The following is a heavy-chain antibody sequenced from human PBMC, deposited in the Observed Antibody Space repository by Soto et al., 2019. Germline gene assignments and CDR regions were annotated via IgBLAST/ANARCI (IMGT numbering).Heavy chain of an antibody. CDR3: ARDKRITIFGVVIEGDPTDYYGMDV. Sequence: SETLSLTCAVSGGSISSGGYSWSWIRQPPGKGLEWIGYIYHSGSTYYNPSLKSRVTISVDTSKNQFSLKLSSVTAADTAVYYCARDKRITIFGVVIEGDPTDYYGMDVWGQGTTVTVSS. V-gene: IGHV4-30-2*05. J-gene: IGHJ6*02. D-gene: IGHD3-3*01. CDR1: GGSISSGGYS. CDR2: IYHSGST.